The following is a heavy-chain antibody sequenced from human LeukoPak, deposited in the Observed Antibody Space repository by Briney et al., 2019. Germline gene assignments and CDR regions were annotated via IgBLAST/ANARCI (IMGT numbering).Heavy chain of an antibody. CDR2: IFSGGST. J-gene: IGHJ4*02. V-gene: IGHV3-66*01. CDR1: GFNVSSNY. CDR3: ASYYYKSGTYRRIFDY. Sequence: GGSLRLSCAASGFNVSSNYMSWVRQAPGRGLEWVSVIFSGGSTHYADSVKGRFTISRDNSKNTLYLQMNGLRAEDTAVYYCASYYYKSGTYRRIFDYWGQGTLVTVSS. D-gene: IGHD3-10*01.